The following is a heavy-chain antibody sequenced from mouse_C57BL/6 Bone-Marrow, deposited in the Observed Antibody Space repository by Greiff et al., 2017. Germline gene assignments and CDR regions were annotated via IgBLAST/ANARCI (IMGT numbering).Heavy chain of an antibody. CDR1: GYTFTSYG. D-gene: IGHD1-1*01. Sequence: QVQLQQSGAELARPGASVKLSCKASGYTFTSYGISWVKQRTGQGLEWIGEIDPSSGNTNYNEKFKGKATLTADKSSSTAYMELSSLTSEDSAVYFCARGRRYYYGSTWFAYWGQGTLVTVSA. CDR2: IDPSSGNT. V-gene: IGHV1-81*01. J-gene: IGHJ3*01. CDR3: ARGRRYYYGSTWFAY.